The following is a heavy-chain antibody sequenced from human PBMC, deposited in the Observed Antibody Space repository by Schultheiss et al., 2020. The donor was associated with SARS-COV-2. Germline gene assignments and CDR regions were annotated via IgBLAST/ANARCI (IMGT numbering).Heavy chain of an antibody. Sequence: GGSLRLSCAASGFSFSDYWMHWVRQAPGKGLVWVAHINTNGTYTRFADSVKGRFTISRDNSKNTLYLQMNSLRAEDTAVYYCARDNPSYDFWSGVSTYYYYGMDVWGQGTTVTVSS. J-gene: IGHJ6*02. V-gene: IGHV3-74*01. D-gene: IGHD3-3*01. CDR3: ARDNPSYDFWSGVSTYYYYGMDV. CDR1: GFSFSDYW. CDR2: INTNGTYT.